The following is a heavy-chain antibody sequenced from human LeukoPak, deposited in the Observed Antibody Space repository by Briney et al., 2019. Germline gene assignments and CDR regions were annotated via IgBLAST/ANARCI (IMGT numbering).Heavy chain of an antibody. CDR3: AKGGGYSLYYFNS. J-gene: IGHJ4*02. CDR2: ISGSGGST. Sequence: GGSLRLSCAASGFTFSSYAMSWVRQAPGKGLEWVSAISGSGGSTYYADSVKGRFTISRDNSEKTLFLQMNSLRAEDTAVYYCAKGGGYSLYYFNSWGQGTLVTVSA. CDR1: GFTFSSYA. V-gene: IGHV3-23*01. D-gene: IGHD3-22*01.